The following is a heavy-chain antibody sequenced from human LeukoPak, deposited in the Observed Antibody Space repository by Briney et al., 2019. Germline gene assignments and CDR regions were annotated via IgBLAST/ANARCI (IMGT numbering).Heavy chain of an antibody. CDR1: GFALSSYA. Sequence: QPGGSLRLSCAASGFALSSYAMSWVRQAPGRGLQWVSGISGSGDTTYYADSVKGRFTISRDNSKNMLYLQIKSLGAEDTAIYYCAKLDGSGAGSSRPPIDYWGQGSLVTVSS. CDR3: AKLDGSGAGSSRPPIDY. J-gene: IGHJ4*02. V-gene: IGHV3-23*01. CDR2: ISGSGDTT. D-gene: IGHD3-10*01.